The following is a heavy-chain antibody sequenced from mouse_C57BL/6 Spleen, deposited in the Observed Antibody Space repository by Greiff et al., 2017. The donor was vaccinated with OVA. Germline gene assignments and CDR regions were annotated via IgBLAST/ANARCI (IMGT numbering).Heavy chain of an antibody. CDR2: IYPGDGDT. D-gene: IGHD2-2*01. Sequence: QVQLKESGAELVKPGASVKISCKASGYAFSSYWMNWVKQRPGKGLEWIGQIYPGDGDTNYNGKFKGKATLTADKSSSTAYMQLSSLTSEDSAVYFCAIYGYDEGFAYGGQGTLVTVSA. J-gene: IGHJ3*01. V-gene: IGHV1-80*01. CDR1: GYAFSSYW. CDR3: AIYGYDEGFAY.